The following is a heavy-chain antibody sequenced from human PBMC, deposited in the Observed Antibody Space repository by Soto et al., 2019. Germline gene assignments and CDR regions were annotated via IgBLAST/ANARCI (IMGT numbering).Heavy chain of an antibody. D-gene: IGHD1-1*01. Sequence: QVQLVQSGAEGKKPGASVRVSCQASGSSFNTYEIHWVRQAPGQGLEWMGWINTANGNTEYSQKFQGRVTFTRDTSATTAYMDLSSLRSEDTATYYCARRYKSAGWFDPWGQGTLVTVSS. CDR1: GSSFNTYE. CDR3: ARRYKSAGWFDP. J-gene: IGHJ5*02. CDR2: INTANGNT. V-gene: IGHV1-3*04.